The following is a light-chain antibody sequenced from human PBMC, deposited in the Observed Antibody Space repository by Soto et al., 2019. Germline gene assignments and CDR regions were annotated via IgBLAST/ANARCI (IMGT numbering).Light chain of an antibody. V-gene: IGKV1-5*03. CDR3: QQYNSYWT. J-gene: IGKJ1*01. Sequence: DIQMTQSPSTLSASVGDRVTITCRASQSIRSWLAWYQQKPGKAPKLLIYKASNLESGVPSRFSGSGSGTEFTLTSSSLQPDDFATYYCQQYNSYWTLGQGTKVEIK. CDR2: KAS. CDR1: QSIRSW.